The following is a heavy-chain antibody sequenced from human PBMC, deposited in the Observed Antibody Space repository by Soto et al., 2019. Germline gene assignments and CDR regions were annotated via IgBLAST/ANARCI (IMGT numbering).Heavy chain of an antibody. CDR1: GYSFTNYW. J-gene: IGHJ4*02. D-gene: IGHD2-2*02. Sequence: PGEYLKISCKGSGYSFTNYWIGWVRQMPGKGLEWMGIIYPGDSNTRYSPSFQGQVTISADKSISTAYLQWSSLKASDTAMYFCARQGYCSNTACYTVDYWGQGTLVTVSS. CDR2: IYPGDSNT. CDR3: ARQGYCSNTACYTVDY. V-gene: IGHV5-51*01.